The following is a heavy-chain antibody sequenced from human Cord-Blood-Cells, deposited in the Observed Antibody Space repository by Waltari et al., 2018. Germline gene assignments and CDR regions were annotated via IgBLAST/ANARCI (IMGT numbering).Heavy chain of an antibody. V-gene: IGHV3-9*01. Sequence: EVQLVESGGGLVQPGRSLRLSCAASGFTFDDYAMHWVRQAPGKGLEWVSGISWNSGSIGYADSVKGQFTISRDNAKNSLYLQMNSLRAEDTALYYCAKDRAAAGTTFDYWGQGTLVTVSS. CDR2: ISWNSGSI. J-gene: IGHJ4*02. D-gene: IGHD6-13*01. CDR3: AKDRAAAGTTFDY. CDR1: GFTFDDYA.